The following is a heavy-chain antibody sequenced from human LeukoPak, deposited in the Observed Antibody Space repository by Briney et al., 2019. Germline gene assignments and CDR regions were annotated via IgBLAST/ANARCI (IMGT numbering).Heavy chain of an antibody. Sequence: NFQSRVTMTRDTSTSTVYMELSSLRFEDTAVYYCARENPIKSWDYWGQGTLVTVSS. CDR3: ARENPIKSWDY. D-gene: IGHD1-14*01. J-gene: IGHJ4*02. V-gene: IGHV1-46*01.